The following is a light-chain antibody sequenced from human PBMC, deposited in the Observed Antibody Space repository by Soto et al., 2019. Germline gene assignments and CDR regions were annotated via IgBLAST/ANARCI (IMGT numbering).Light chain of an antibody. CDR3: SSYTSSSTLV. J-gene: IGLJ2*01. V-gene: IGLV2-14*03. CDR2: DVS. CDR1: SGDVGGYTY. Sequence: QSALTQPASVSGSPGQSITISCTGTSGDVGGYTYVSWYQQHPGEAPKLIIYDVSNRPSGVSNRFSGSKSGNTASLTISGLQAEDEADYYCSSYTSSSTLVFGGGTKLTVL.